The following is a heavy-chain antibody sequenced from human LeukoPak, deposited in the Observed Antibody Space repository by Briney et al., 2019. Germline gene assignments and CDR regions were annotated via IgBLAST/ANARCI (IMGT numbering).Heavy chain of an antibody. V-gene: IGHV3-23*01. Sequence: PGGSLRLSWAASGXTFSSYAMSWVRQAPGKGLEWVSAISGSGGSTYYADSVKGRFTISRDNSKNTLYLQMNSLRAEYTAVYYCAKDIVATHYYYYGMDVWGQGTTVTVSS. CDR2: ISGSGGST. D-gene: IGHD5-12*01. CDR1: GXTFSSYA. CDR3: AKDIVATHYYYYGMDV. J-gene: IGHJ6*02.